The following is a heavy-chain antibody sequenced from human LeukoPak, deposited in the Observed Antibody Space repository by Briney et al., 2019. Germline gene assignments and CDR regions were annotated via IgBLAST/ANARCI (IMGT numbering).Heavy chain of an antibody. Sequence: PSETLSLTCTVSGGSISSYYWSWLRQPPGKGLEWIGYIYYSGSTNYNPSLKSRVTISVDTSKNQFSLKLSSVTAADTAVYYCARLREEYCSSTSCLYYYYYYMDVWGKGTTVTVSS. D-gene: IGHD2-2*01. V-gene: IGHV4-59*01. CDR3: ARLREEYCSSTSCLYYYYYYMDV. J-gene: IGHJ6*03. CDR2: IYYSGST. CDR1: GGSISSYY.